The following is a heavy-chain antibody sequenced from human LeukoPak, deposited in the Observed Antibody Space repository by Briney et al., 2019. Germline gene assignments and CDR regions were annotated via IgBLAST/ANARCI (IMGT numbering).Heavy chain of an antibody. CDR1: GASVSSGSYY. CDR3: ARGSRGYTYG. J-gene: IGHJ4*02. CDR2: IYYGGST. D-gene: IGHD5-18*01. V-gene: IGHV4-61*01. Sequence: SETLSLTCTVSGASVSSGSYYWSWIRQPPGKGLEWIGYIYYGGSTNYNPSLKSRVTISVDTSKNQFSLKLSSVTAADTAVYYCARGSRGYTYGWGQGTLVTVSS.